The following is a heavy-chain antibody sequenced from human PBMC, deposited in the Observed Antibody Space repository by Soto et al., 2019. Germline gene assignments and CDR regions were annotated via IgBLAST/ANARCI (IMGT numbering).Heavy chain of an antibody. V-gene: IGHV3-9*01. CDR1: GFTFDDYA. CDR3: AKGDTADY. D-gene: IGHD5-18*01. J-gene: IGHJ4*02. CDR2: ISWNSGSI. Sequence: EVQLVESGGGLVQPGRSLRLSCAASGFTFDDYAMHWVRQAPGKGLEWVSGISWNSGSIGYADSVKGRFTISRDNAKNSRYLQMNSLRAEDTALYYCAKGDTADYWGQGTLVTVSS.